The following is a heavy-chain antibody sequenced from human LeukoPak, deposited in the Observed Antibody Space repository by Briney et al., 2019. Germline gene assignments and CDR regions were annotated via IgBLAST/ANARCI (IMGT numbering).Heavy chain of an antibody. CDR3: AGDSSNWYFDL. D-gene: IGHD2/OR15-2a*01. CDR2: IYYSGST. Sequence: PSETLSLTCTVSGGSISSYYCSWIRQPPGKGLEWIGYIYYSGSTNYNPSLKSRVTISVDTSNNQFSLKLSSVTAADTAVYYCAGDSSNWYFDLWGRGTLVTVSS. V-gene: IGHV4-59*01. J-gene: IGHJ2*01. CDR1: GGSISSYY.